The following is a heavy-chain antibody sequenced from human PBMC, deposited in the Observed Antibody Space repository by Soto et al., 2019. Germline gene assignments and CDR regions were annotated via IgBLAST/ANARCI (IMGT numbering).Heavy chain of an antibody. D-gene: IGHD3-3*01. CDR1: GGTFSSYA. CDR2: IIPIFGTA. Sequence: ASVKVSCKXSGGTFSSYAISWVRQAPGQGLEWMGGIIPIFGTANYAQKFQGRVTITADKSTSTAYMELSSLRSEDTAVYYCARVFRNYDFWSGYYYYYGMDVWGQGTTVTVSS. CDR3: ARVFRNYDFWSGYYYYYGMDV. V-gene: IGHV1-69*06. J-gene: IGHJ6*02.